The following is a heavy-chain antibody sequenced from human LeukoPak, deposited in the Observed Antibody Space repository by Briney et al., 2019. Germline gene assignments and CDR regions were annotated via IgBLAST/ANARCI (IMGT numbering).Heavy chain of an antibody. Sequence: ASVKVSCKASGYTFTGYYMHWVRQAPGQGLEWVGWINPNRGGTNYAQKLQGRVTMTRDTSISTAYMELSRLRSDDTAVYYLASGVVTIFGVVPPADVWGKGTTVTASS. V-gene: IGHV1-2*02. D-gene: IGHD3-3*01. CDR2: INPNRGGT. J-gene: IGHJ6*04. CDR3: ASGVVTIFGVVPPADV. CDR1: GYTFTGYY.